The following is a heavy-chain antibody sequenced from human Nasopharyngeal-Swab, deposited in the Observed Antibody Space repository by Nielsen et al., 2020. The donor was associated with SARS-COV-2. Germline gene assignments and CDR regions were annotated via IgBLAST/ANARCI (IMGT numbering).Heavy chain of an antibody. J-gene: IGHJ6*02. D-gene: IGHD5-12*01. CDR2: IYPRDSDT. Sequence: GESLKISCKGSGYSFTSYWIAWVRQMPGKGLEWMGIIYPRDSDTTYSPSFQGQVTISPDKSISTAYLQWSSLKASDTAMYYWVRPEGVATSFKYYFQYGMDVWGQGTMVTVPS. V-gene: IGHV5-51*01. CDR1: GYSFTSYW. CDR3: VRPEGVATSFKYYFQYGMDV.